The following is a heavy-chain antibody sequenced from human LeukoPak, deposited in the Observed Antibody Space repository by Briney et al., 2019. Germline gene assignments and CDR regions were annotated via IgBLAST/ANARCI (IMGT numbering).Heavy chain of an antibody. D-gene: IGHD2-15*01. CDR2: INHSGST. CDR1: GGSFSGYY. Sequence: PSETLSLTCAVYGGSFSGYYWSWIRQPPGKGLEWIGEINHSGSTNYNPSLKSRVTISVDTSKNQFSLKLSSVTAADTAVYYCARGRTSVDIVVVVAATLFDYWGQGTLVTVSS. J-gene: IGHJ4*02. V-gene: IGHV4-34*01. CDR3: ARGRTSVDIVVVVAATLFDY.